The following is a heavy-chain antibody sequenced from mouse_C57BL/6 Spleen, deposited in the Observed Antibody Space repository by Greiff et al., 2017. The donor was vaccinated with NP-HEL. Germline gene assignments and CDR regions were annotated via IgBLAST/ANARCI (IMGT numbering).Heavy chain of an antibody. V-gene: IGHV1-81*01. CDR3: ARSGIYYGYDRGFDY. CDR1: GYTFTSYG. J-gene: IGHJ2*01. D-gene: IGHD2-2*01. Sequence: QVQLKESGAELARPGASVKLSCKASGYTFTSYGISWVKQRTGQGLEWIGEIYPRSGNTYYNEKFKGKATLTADKSSSTAYMELRSLTSEDSAVYFCARSGIYYGYDRGFDYWGQGTTLTVSS. CDR2: IYPRSGNT.